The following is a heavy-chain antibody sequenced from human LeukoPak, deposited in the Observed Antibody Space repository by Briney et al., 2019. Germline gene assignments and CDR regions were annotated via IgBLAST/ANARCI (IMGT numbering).Heavy chain of an antibody. J-gene: IGHJ6*03. D-gene: IGHD6-13*01. Sequence: GASVKVPCKASGYTFTGYYMHWVRQAPGQGLEWMGWINPNSGGTNYAQKFQGRVTMTRDTSISTAYMELSRLRSDDTAVYYCARDLIDSSSWYYRVAYYYYMDVWGKGTTVTVSS. V-gene: IGHV1-2*02. CDR3: ARDLIDSSSWYYRVAYYYYMDV. CDR2: INPNSGGT. CDR1: GYTFTGYY.